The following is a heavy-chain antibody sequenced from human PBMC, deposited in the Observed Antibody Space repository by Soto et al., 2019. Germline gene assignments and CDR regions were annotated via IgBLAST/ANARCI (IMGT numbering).Heavy chain of an antibody. D-gene: IGHD1-26*01. Sequence: QVQLVQSGAEVKEPGSSVRVSCKASGGTFDNFIMNWVRQTPGQGLEWMGGIVPMLGTPTYAEKLKGRVTISATGSTSTMSMEVTSLRSDDTAIYYCARNGTYSSSLSQYSGMDVWGQGTTVTVSS. V-gene: IGHV1-69*01. J-gene: IGHJ6*02. CDR2: IVPMLGTP. CDR1: GGTFDNFI. CDR3: ARNGTYSSSLSQYSGMDV.